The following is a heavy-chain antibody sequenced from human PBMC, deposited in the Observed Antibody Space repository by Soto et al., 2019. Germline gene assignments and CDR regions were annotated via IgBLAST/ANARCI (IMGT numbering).Heavy chain of an antibody. CDR2: IIPILGIA. D-gene: IGHD2-15*01. CDR1: GGTFSSYT. CDR3: ARDLGYCSGGSCPRLYYYYYMDV. J-gene: IGHJ6*03. Sequence: QVQLVQSGAEVKKPGSSVKVSCKASGGTFSSYTISWVRQAPGQGLEWMGRIIPILGIANYAQKFQGRVTNTADKSTSTAYIELSSLGSEDTGVYYWARDLGYCSGGSCPRLYYYYYMDVWGKGTTVTVSS. V-gene: IGHV1-69*08.